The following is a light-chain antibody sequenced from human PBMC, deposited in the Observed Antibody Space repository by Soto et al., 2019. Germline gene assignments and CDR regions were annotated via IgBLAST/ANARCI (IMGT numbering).Light chain of an antibody. V-gene: IGKV1-5*03. CDR3: QQYESYSPLT. CDR2: KAS. J-gene: IGKJ4*01. Sequence: DIQMTQSPSTLSASVGDRVTITCRASQSISSWLAWYQKKPGKAPKLLIYKASGLESGVPSRFSGSGSVTDFTLTISSLQPDDFATYYCQQYESYSPLTFGGGNKVEIK. CDR1: QSISSW.